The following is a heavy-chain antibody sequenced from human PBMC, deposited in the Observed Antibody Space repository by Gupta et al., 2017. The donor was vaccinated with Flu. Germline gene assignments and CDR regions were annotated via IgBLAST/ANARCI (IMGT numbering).Heavy chain of an antibody. CDR3: ARATGRAGAATVGDY. CDR2: INPGGGTT. Sequence: SFTDHYIHWVRQAPGQGLEWVGLINPGGGTTAYAQKFQGRVTMTRDISASTVYMEVCSLKSDDTAVYYCARATGRAGAATVGDYWGPGTKVT. J-gene: IGHJ4*02. CDR1: SFTDHY. D-gene: IGHD2-15*01. V-gene: IGHV1-46*01.